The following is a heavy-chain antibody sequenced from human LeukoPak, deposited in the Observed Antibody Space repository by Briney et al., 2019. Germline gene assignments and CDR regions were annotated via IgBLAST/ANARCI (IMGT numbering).Heavy chain of an antibody. D-gene: IGHD4-17*01. J-gene: IGHJ4*02. CDR3: AGEGYGDYDGDY. Sequence: GGSLRLSCAASGFTVSSNYLNWVRHAPGKGLVWVSRTNGDGARANYADSVRGRFTISRDNAKNSLFLQMNSLRAEDTAVYYCAGEGYGDYDGDYWGQGTLVTVSS. V-gene: IGHV3-74*01. CDR2: TNGDGARA. CDR1: GFTVSSNY.